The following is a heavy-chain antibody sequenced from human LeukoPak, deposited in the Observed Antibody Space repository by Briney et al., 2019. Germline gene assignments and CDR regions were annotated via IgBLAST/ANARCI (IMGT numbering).Heavy chain of an antibody. Sequence: GGSLRLSCAASGFTFSHHGMNWVRQAPGKGLEWVSGVGPSGARTYYADSVKGRFTISRDNSKNTLYLQMNSLRAEDTAVYYCAKSSHSRWYIDYWGQGTLVTVSS. J-gene: IGHJ4*02. CDR2: VGPSGART. CDR1: GFTFSHHG. CDR3: AKSSHSRWYIDY. D-gene: IGHD2-15*01. V-gene: IGHV3-23*01.